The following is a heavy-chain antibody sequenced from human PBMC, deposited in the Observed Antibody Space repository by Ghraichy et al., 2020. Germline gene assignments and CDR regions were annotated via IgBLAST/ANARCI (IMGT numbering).Heavy chain of an antibody. CDR2: INHSGST. J-gene: IGHJ1*01. Sequence: SETLSLTCAVYGGSFSGYYWSWIRQPPGKGLEWIGEINHSGSTNYNPSLKSRVTISVDTSKNQFSLKLSSVTAADTAVYYCARGPPLLSVVAATPPPSAEYFQHWGQGTLVTVSS. V-gene: IGHV4-34*01. CDR1: GGSFSGYY. D-gene: IGHD2-15*01. CDR3: ARGPPLLSVVAATPPPSAEYFQH.